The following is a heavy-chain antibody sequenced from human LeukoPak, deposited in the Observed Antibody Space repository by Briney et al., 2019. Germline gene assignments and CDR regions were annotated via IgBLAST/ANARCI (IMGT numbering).Heavy chain of an antibody. D-gene: IGHD1-1*01. CDR3: AKWLTWNQGPFDH. CDR1: GFTFSSYA. V-gene: IGHV3-23*01. CDR2: ISGNGGNK. Sequence: GESLRLSCAASGFTFSSYAISWVRQAPGKGLEWVSGISGNGGNKNYADSVKGRFTISRDNSKNTVYLQVNSLRAEDTATYFCAKWLTWNQGPFDHWGQGTLVTVSS. J-gene: IGHJ4*02.